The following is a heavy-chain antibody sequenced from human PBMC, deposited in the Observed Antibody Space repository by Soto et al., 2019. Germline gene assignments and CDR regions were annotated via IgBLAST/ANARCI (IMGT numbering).Heavy chain of an antibody. D-gene: IGHD5-18*01. CDR1: GGSISSGDHY. Sequence: LSLTCTVSGGSISSGDHYWSWIRQPPGKGLEWIGYIYYSGTTYYNPSLKSRVTISVDTSENQFSLKVNSVTAADTAVYYCARALIQLWPHYYYGMDVWGQGTTVTVSS. CDR2: IYYSGTT. J-gene: IGHJ6*02. CDR3: ARALIQLWPHYYYGMDV. V-gene: IGHV4-30-4*01.